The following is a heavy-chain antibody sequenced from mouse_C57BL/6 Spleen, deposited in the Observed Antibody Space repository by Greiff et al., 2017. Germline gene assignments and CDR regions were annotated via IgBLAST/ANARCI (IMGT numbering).Heavy chain of an antibody. CDR3: ARSYGSSYGGYFDY. CDR2: IDPSDSET. V-gene: IGHV1-52*01. Sequence: QVQLKQPGAELVRPGSSVKLSCKASGYTFTSYWMHWVKQRPIQGLEWIGNIDPSDSETHYNQKFKDKATLTVDKSSSTAYMQLSSLTSEDSAVYYCARSYGSSYGGYFDYWGQGTTLTVSS. D-gene: IGHD1-1*01. CDR1: GYTFTSYW. J-gene: IGHJ2*01.